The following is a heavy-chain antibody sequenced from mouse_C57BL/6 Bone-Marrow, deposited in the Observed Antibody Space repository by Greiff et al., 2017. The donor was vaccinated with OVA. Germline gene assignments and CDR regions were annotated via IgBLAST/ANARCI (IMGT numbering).Heavy chain of an antibody. CDR2: IYPGSGST. J-gene: IGHJ4*01. CDR3: ARWRLYDYHAMDY. V-gene: IGHV1-55*01. Sequence: VQLQQPGAELVKPGASVKMSCKASGYTFTSYWITWVKQRPGQGLEWIGDIYPGSGSTNYNEKFKSKATLTVAPSSRTAYMQLSSLTSEDSAVYYCARWRLYDYHAMDYWGQGTSVTVSS. CDR1: GYTFTSYW. D-gene: IGHD1-1*01.